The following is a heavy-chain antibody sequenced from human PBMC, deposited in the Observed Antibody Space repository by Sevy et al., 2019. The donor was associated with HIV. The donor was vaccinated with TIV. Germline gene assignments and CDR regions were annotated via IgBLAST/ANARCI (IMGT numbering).Heavy chain of an antibody. J-gene: IGHJ6*02. CDR1: GFTFYYAW. CDR2: IKSKADGGTT. CDR3: STDPIIVLLVTDGMDV. Sequence: GGSLRLSCAASGFTFYYAWMSWVRQAPGKGLEWVGRIKSKADGGTTEYAAAVKDRFTISRDDSKNTLYLQMNSLKTEDTAIYYCSTDPIIVLLVTDGMDVWGQGTTVTVSS. V-gene: IGHV3-15*01. D-gene: IGHD2-8*02.